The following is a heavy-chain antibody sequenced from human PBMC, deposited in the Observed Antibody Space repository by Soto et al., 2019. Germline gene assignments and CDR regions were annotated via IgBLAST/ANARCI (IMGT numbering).Heavy chain of an antibody. Sequence: QVQLQESGPGLVKPSETLSLTCTVSGGSISSYYWSWIRQPPGKGLEWIGYIYYSGSTTYNPSLKIRVTIAVDTSKNHFSLKLSSVTAADTAVYYCASGDPHGSGGVDYWGQGTLVTVSS. J-gene: IGHJ4*02. CDR2: IYYSGST. CDR1: GGSISSYY. D-gene: IGHD3-10*01. CDR3: ASGDPHGSGGVDY. V-gene: IGHV4-59*01.